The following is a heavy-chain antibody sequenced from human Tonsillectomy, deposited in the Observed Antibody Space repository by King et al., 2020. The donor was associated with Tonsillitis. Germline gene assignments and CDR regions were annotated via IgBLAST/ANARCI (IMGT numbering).Heavy chain of an antibody. Sequence: VQLVESGAEVKKPGASVKVSCKASGYTFTSYGISWVRQAPGQGLEWMGWISAYNGNTDYVQKFQGRVTLTTDTSTSTAYMDLRSLRSDDTAVYYCARVIRGGAGSYYHPSYYVMDVWGQGATVTVSS. J-gene: IGHJ6*02. CDR1: GYTFTSYG. D-gene: IGHD3-10*01. CDR2: ISAYNGNT. CDR3: ARVIRGGAGSYYHPSYYVMDV. V-gene: IGHV1-18*01.